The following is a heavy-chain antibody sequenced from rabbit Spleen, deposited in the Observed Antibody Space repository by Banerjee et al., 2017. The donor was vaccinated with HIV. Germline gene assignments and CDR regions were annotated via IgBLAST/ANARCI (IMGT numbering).Heavy chain of an antibody. D-gene: IGHD8-1*01. CDR2: INSYSARP. Sequence: EESGGGLVQPEGSLTLTCTASGFSFNFGYVICWVRQAPGKGLEWIGCINSYSARPVYATWAKGPFTISKTSSTTVTLQVTSLTAADTATYFCARDSGTSFSSYGMDLWGPGTLVTVS. CDR1: GFSFNFGYV. V-gene: IGHV1S45*01. CDR3: ARDSGTSFSSYGMDL. J-gene: IGHJ6*01.